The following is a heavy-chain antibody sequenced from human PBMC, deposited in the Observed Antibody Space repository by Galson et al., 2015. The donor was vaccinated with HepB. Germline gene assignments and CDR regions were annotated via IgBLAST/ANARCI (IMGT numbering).Heavy chain of an antibody. V-gene: IGHV4-59*11. CDR1: GGSISSHY. D-gene: IGHD3-10*01. CDR2: IYYSGST. Sequence: ETLSLTCTVSGGSISSHYWSWIRQPPGKGLEWIGYIYYSGSTNYNPSLKSRVNISVDTSKNQFSLKLSSVTAADTAVYYCARATAGYYYGSGSYGHYFDYWGQGTLVTVSS. J-gene: IGHJ4*02. CDR3: ARATAGYYYGSGSYGHYFDY.